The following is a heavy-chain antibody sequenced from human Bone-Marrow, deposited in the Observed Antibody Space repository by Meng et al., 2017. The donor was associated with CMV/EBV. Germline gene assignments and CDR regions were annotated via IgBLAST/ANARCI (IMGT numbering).Heavy chain of an antibody. J-gene: IGHJ4*02. Sequence: QLQPGAEGVLKTPETLSPTCAVYCESFIPYYWTWIRQPPGKGLEWIGEINHSGSTNYNPSLKSRVTISVDTSKNQFSLKLTSVTAADSALYYCARGKYSGGYYPLDYWGQGTLVTVSS. CDR1: CESFIPYY. CDR3: ARGKYSGGYYPLDY. CDR2: INHSGST. V-gene: IGHV4-34*01. D-gene: IGHD3-22*01.